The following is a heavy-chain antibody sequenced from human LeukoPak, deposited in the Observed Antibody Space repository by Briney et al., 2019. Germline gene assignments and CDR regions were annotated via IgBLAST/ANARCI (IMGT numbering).Heavy chain of an antibody. D-gene: IGHD3-22*01. CDR3: ARPIYYDSSLLDY. CDR1: GFTFSSYG. CDR2: IWYDGSNK. V-gene: IGHV3-33*01. Sequence: GGSLRLSCAASGFTFSSYGMHWVRQAPGKGLEWVAVIWYDGSNKYYADSVKGRFTISRDNSKNTLYLQMNSLRAEDTAVYYCARPIYYDSSLLDYWGQGTLVTVSS. J-gene: IGHJ4*02.